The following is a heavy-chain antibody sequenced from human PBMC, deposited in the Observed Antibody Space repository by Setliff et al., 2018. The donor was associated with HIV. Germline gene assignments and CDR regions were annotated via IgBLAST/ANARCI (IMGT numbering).Heavy chain of an antibody. V-gene: IGHV4-4*08. Sequence: SETLSLTCTVSGGSISIYYWSWIRQPPGKGLEWIGYIYTSGSTNYNPSLKSRVTISVDTSKNQFSLKLSSVTAADTAVYYCARGPGATPSPLPYFDYWGQGTLVTVSS. CDR2: IYTSGST. J-gene: IGHJ4*02. CDR3: ARGPGATPSPLPYFDY. CDR1: GGSISIYY. D-gene: IGHD1-26*01.